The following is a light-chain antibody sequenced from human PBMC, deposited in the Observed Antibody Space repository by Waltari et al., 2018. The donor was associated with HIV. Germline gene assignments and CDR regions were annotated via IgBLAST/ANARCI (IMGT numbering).Light chain of an antibody. J-gene: IGLJ1*01. V-gene: IGLV2-14*01. CDR1: SSDVGGFDF. Sequence: QSALTQPASVSGSPGQSITISCTGTSSDVGGFDFVSWYQQFPGKAPKVVIYDVNNRPAGVSDRFSGSKSGNTASLTISGLQAEDKADYYCDSHTNTFTRVFGTGTRVTVL. CDR3: DSHTNTFTRV. CDR2: DVN.